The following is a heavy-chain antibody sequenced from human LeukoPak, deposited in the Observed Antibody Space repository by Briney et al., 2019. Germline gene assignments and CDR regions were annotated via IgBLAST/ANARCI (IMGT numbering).Heavy chain of an antibody. CDR1: GGFISSSSYY. V-gene: IGHV4-39*01. D-gene: IGHD1-1*01. Sequence: SETLSLTCTVSGGFISSSSYYWGWIRQPPGKGLEWIGSIYYSGSTYYNPSLNSRVTISVDTSKNQFSLKLNSVTAADTSVYYCAGQGTTLPYYYFDYWGQGTLVTVSS. CDR2: IYYSGST. CDR3: AGQGTTLPYYYFDY. J-gene: IGHJ4*02.